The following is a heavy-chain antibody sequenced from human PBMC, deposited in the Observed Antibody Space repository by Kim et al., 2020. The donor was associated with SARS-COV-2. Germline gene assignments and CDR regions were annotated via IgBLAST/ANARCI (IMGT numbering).Heavy chain of an antibody. CDR3: ARDERYCSSTSCPPPFDY. J-gene: IGHJ4*02. V-gene: IGHV3-11*04. Sequence: GRCTISRNNAKNSLYLQMNSLRAEDTAVYYCARDERYCSSTSCPPPFDYWGQGTLVTVSS. D-gene: IGHD2-2*01.